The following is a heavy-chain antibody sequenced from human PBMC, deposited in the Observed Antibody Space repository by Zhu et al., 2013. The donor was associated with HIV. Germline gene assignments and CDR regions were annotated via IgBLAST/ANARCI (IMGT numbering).Heavy chain of an antibody. CDR2: IIPIFGTA. CDR1: GGTFSSYA. Sequence: QVQLVQSGAEVKKPGSSVKVSCKASGGTFSSYAISWVRQAPGQGLEWMGGIIPIFGTANYAQKFQGRVTITADESTSTAYMELSSLRSEDTAVYYCARDLSSSFPIYYYGMDVWGQGTTVTVSS. CDR3: ARDLSSSFPIYYYGMDV. J-gene: IGHJ6*02. D-gene: IGHD6-13*01. V-gene: IGHV1-69*01.